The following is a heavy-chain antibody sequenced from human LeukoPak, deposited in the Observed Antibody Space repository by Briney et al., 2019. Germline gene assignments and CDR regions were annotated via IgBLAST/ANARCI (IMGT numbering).Heavy chain of an antibody. Sequence: PSETLSLTRTVSGGSISSSSYYWGWIRQPPGTGLEWIGSIYYSGSTYHNPSLKSRVTISVDTSKNQFSLKLSSVTAADTAVYYCARGGSSGWLNFDYWGQGTLVTVSS. CDR3: ARGGSSGWLNFDY. CDR2: IYYSGST. CDR1: GGSISSSSYY. V-gene: IGHV4-39*01. D-gene: IGHD6-19*01. J-gene: IGHJ4*02.